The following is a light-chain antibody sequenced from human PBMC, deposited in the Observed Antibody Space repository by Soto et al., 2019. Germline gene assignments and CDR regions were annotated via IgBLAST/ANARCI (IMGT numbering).Light chain of an antibody. CDR1: QSVSSY. J-gene: IGKJ4*01. CDR2: DAS. CDR3: QQRSNWPPGRLT. Sequence: IVLTQSPATLSLSPGERATLSCRASQSVSSYLAWYQQKPGQAPRLLIYDASNRATGIPARFSGSGSGTDFTLTISSLEPEDFAVYYCQQRSNWPPGRLTFGGGTKVDIK. V-gene: IGKV3-11*01.